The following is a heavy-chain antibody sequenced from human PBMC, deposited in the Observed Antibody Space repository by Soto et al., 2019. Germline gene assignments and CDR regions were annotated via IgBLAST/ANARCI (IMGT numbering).Heavy chain of an antibody. J-gene: IGHJ4*02. D-gene: IGHD5-12*01. CDR3: ARSSNSGKDGYYFDY. CDR2: ISSVSSTI. CDR1: TFSFSTSS. Sequence: GGSLRLSCAASTFSFSTSSMNWVRQAPGKGLEWVSFISSVSSTIYYAESVKGRFTISRDNAKNSLYLQMNSLRDEDTAVYYCARSSNSGKDGYYFDYWGQGTLVTVSS. V-gene: IGHV3-48*02.